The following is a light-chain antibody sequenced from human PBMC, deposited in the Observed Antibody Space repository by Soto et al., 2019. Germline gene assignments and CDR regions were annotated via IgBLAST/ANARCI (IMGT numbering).Light chain of an antibody. Sequence: EIVMTQSPRTLSVSPGERVTLSCRASQSVRSKLVWYQRKPGQTPRLLIYDASTRVTGVPGRFSGSGSGTEFTLTISSLQSEDFAVYYCQQYNNWPWTFGQGTKVDIK. J-gene: IGKJ1*01. CDR3: QQYNNWPWT. CDR1: QSVRSK. V-gene: IGKV3-15*01. CDR2: DAS.